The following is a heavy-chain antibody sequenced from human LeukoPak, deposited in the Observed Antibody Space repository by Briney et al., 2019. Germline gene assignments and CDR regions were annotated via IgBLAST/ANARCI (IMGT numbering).Heavy chain of an antibody. J-gene: IGHJ4*02. CDR2: IYYSGST. V-gene: IGHV4-39*01. Sequence: KPSEPLSLTCTVSGGSISSSSYYWGWIRQPPGKGLEWIGSIYYSGSTYYNPSLKSRVTISVDTSKNQFSLKLSSVTAADTAVYYCAYGLAAAGLYWGQGTLVTVSS. CDR1: GGSISSSSYY. D-gene: IGHD6-13*01. CDR3: AYGLAAAGLY.